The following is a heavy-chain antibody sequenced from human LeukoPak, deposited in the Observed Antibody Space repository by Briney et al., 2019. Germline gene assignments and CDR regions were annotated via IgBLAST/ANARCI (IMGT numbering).Heavy chain of an antibody. CDR2: IYYSGST. J-gene: IGHJ6*03. V-gene: IGHV4-59*01. Sequence: PSETLSLTCTVSGGSISSYYWSWIRQPPGKGLEWIGYIYYSGSTNYNPSLKSRVTISVDTSKNQFSLKLSSVTAADTAVYYCARVVVAAPLFYYYYYYMDVWGKGTTVTISS. CDR3: ARVVVAAPLFYYYYYYMDV. D-gene: IGHD2-15*01. CDR1: GGSISSYY.